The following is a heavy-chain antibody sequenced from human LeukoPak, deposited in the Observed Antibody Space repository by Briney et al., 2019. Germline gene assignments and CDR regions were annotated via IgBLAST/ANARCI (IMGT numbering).Heavy chain of an antibody. Sequence: SETLSLTCAVYGGSFSGYYWSWIRQPPGKGLEWIGEINHSGSTNYNPSLKSRVTISVDTSKNQFSLKLSSVTAADTAVYYCARASSRGPFDPWGQGTLVTVSS. CDR2: INHSGST. CDR1: GGSFSGYY. D-gene: IGHD1-26*01. CDR3: ARASSRGPFDP. J-gene: IGHJ5*02. V-gene: IGHV4-34*01.